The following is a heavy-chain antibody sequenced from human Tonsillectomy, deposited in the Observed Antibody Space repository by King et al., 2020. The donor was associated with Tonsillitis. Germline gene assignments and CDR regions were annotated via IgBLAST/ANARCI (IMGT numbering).Heavy chain of an antibody. D-gene: IGHD3-16*02. CDR3: VKYRALGDLTAVVYGLDV. CDR1: RFTFNLYG. J-gene: IGHJ6*02. CDR2: VALDGIGK. V-gene: IGHV3-30*02. Sequence: VQLVESGGGVVQPGRSLRLSCAASRFTFNLYGMNWVRQAPGKGLEWVAFVALDGIGKNYGDSVRGRFTVSRDNSKSMVHLQMFSLTSDDTTMYYCVKYRALGDLTAVVYGLDVWGRGTTGTVS.